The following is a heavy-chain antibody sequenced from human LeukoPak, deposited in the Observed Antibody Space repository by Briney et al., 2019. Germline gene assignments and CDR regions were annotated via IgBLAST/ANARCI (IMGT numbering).Heavy chain of an antibody. CDR2: ITGSGVST. CDR1: GFNFSTYW. Sequence: PGGSLRLSCAASGFNFSTYWMGWVRQAPGEGLEWVSAITGSGVSTYYTDSVKGRFTISRDNSKNTLYLQMNSLRAEDTAVYYCAKGLYYFDYWGQGTLVTVSS. CDR3: AKGLYYFDY. J-gene: IGHJ4*02. V-gene: IGHV3-23*01.